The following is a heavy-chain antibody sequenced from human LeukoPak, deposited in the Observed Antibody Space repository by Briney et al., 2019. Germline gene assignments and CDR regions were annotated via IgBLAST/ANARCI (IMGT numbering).Heavy chain of an antibody. J-gene: IGHJ4*02. CDR3: ARNRGSSWPYYFDY. CDR1: VFSLSTSGMC. V-gene: IGHV2-70*11. D-gene: IGHD6-13*01. CDR2: IDWDDDK. Sequence: SGPTLVNPTQTLTLTCTFSVFSLSTSGMCVSWIRQPPGKALEWLARIDWDDDKYYSTSLKTRLTISKDTSKNQVVLTMTNMDPVDTATYYCARNRGSSWPYYFDYWGQGTLVTVSS.